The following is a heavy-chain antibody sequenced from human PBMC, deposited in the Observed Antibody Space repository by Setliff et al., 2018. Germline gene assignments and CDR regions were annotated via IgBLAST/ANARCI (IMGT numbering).Heavy chain of an antibody. V-gene: IGHV4-59*01. CDR3: ARLRGAFDY. CDR2: IYYSGST. J-gene: IGHJ4*02. Sequence: PSETLSLTCTVSGGSISSYYWSWIRQPPGKRLEWIGYIYYSGSTNYKPSLESRVTISVDTSKNQFSLRLNSATAADTAVYYCARLRGAFDYWGQGTLVTVSS. CDR1: GGSISSYY. D-gene: IGHD3-16*01.